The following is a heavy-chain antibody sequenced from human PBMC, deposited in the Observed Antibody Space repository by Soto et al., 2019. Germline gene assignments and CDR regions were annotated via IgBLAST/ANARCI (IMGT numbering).Heavy chain of an antibody. CDR3: ARAVTTRGYYYYYMDV. D-gene: IGHD4-17*01. CDR1: GGSISSYY. Sequence: SETLSLTCTVSGGSISSYYWSWIRQPPGKGLEWIGYIYYSGSTNYNPSFKSRVTISVDTSKNQFSLKLSSVTAADTAVYYCARAVTTRGYYYYYMDVWGKGTTVTVSS. CDR2: IYYSGST. V-gene: IGHV4-59*01. J-gene: IGHJ6*03.